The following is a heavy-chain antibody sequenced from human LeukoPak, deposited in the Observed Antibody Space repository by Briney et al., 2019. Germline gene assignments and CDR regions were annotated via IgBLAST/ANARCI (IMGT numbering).Heavy chain of an antibody. CDR1: GFIVSSNH. CDR2: IYSGGYSGGGP. V-gene: IGHV3-66*01. D-gene: IGHD5-24*01. J-gene: IGHJ4*02. Sequence: GGSLRLSCAVSGFIVSSNHMNWVRQAPGKGLEWVSVIYSGGYSGGGPFYADSVKGRFTTSSDSSKNTLFLQMNSLRAEDTAVYYCARDVYGDGYNSFDYRGLGILVTVSS. CDR3: ARDVYGDGYNSFDY.